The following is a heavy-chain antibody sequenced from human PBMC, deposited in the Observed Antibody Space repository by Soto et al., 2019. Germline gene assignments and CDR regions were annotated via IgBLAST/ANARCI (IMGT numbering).Heavy chain of an antibody. CDR1: GFTFDDYA. CDR3: AKDYHSRREYYYGMDV. D-gene: IGHD6-13*01. CDR2: ISWNSGSI. Sequence: GGSLRLSCAASGFTFDDYAMHWVRQAPGKGLEWVSGISWNSGSIGYADSVKGRFTISRDNAKNSLYLQMNSLRAEDTALYYCAKDYHSRREYYYGMDVWGQGTTVTVSS. J-gene: IGHJ6*02. V-gene: IGHV3-9*01.